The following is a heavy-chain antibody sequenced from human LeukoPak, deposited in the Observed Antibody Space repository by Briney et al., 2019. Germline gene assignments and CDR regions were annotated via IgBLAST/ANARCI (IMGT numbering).Heavy chain of an antibody. V-gene: IGHV4-59*01. CDR3: ARDRLPSLLRV. J-gene: IGHJ6*04. D-gene: IGHD4-11*01. CDR2: IYYSGST. Sequence: PSETLSLTCTVSGGSISSYYWNWIRQPPGKGLEWIGYIYYSGSTNYNPSLKSRVTISVDTSKNQFSLKLSSVTAADTAVYYCARDRLPSLLRVWGKGTTVTISS. CDR1: GGSISSYY.